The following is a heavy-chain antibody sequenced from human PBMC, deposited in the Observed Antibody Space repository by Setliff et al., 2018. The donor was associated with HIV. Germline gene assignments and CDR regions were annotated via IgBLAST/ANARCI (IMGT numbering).Heavy chain of an antibody. V-gene: IGHV4-34*01. CDR2: INHSGST. Sequence: SETLSLTCAVYGGSFSGYYWSRIRQPPGKGLEWIGEINHSGSTNYNPSLKSRVTISVDASKNQFSLKLSSVTAADTAVYYCARGAYGFGELFSDYWGQGTLVTVSS. D-gene: IGHD3-10*01. CDR1: GGSFSGYY. CDR3: ARGAYGFGELFSDY. J-gene: IGHJ4*02.